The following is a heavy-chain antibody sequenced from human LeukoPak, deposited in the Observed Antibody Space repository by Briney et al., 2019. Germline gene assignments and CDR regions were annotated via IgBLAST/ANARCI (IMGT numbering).Heavy chain of an antibody. J-gene: IGHJ4*02. D-gene: IGHD6-19*01. CDR2: IYYSGST. Sequence: PSETLSLTRTVSGGSISSSSYYWGWIRQPPGKGLEWIGSIYYSGSTYYDPSLKSRVTISVDTSKNQFSLKLSSVTAADTAVYYCARLLYSSGWYYFDYWGQGTLVTVSS. CDR1: GGSISSSSYY. V-gene: IGHV4-39*01. CDR3: ARLLYSSGWYYFDY.